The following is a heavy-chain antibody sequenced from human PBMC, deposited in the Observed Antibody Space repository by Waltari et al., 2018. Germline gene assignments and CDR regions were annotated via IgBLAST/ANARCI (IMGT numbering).Heavy chain of an antibody. CDR3: ARAAYCSSTSCPSVDY. Sequence: QVQLQESGPGLVKPSQTLSLTCTVSGGSISSGDYYWSWIRQPPGKGLEWIGYIYYSGSTYYNPSLKSRVTISVDTSKNQFSLKLSSVTAADTAVYYCARAAYCSSTSCPSVDYWGQGTLVTVSS. J-gene: IGHJ4*02. CDR2: IYYSGST. V-gene: IGHV4-30-4*08. D-gene: IGHD2-2*01. CDR1: GGSISSGDYY.